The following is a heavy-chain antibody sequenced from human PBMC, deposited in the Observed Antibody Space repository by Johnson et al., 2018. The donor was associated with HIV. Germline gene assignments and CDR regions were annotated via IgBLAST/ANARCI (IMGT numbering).Heavy chain of an antibody. D-gene: IGHD3-16*01. CDR2: IQYDGNNK. V-gene: IGHV3-30*02. CDR3: ARGPRYTHDNDDVYLLQAFDI. Sequence: QVHLVESGGGVVQPGGSLRLSSPASGFTFSQYGMQWVRQAPGKGLEWVAFIQYDGNNKYYTASVKGRFTISRDRSKNTLYMQMNTLRADDTAVYYCARGPRYTHDNDDVYLLQAFDIWGQGTMVTVSS. J-gene: IGHJ3*02. CDR1: GFTFSQYG.